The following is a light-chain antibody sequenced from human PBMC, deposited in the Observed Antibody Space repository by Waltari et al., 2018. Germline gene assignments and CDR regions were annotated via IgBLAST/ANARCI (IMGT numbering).Light chain of an antibody. CDR2: RNK. J-gene: IGLJ3*02. V-gene: IGLV1-47*01. CDR1: TSNIGANS. CDR3: AAWDDSLSGVV. Sequence: QSVLTQPPSASGTPGQRVTISCSGSTSNIGANSVYWYQQLPGTAPKLLISRNKQRPSGVPDRCSGSKSGTSASLAISGLRSEDEADFYCAAWDDSLSGVVFGGGTKLTVL.